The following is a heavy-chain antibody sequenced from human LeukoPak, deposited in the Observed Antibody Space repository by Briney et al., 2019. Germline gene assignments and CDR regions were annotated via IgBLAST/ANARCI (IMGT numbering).Heavy chain of an antibody. V-gene: IGHV3-30*03. Sequence: PGRSLRLSCAASGFTFSNYGMHWVRQAPGKGLEWVAVISYDGSNKYYADTVKGRFTISRDNSRNTLYLQMNSLRAEDTGIYYCARDGIEGSSWYGAADYWGQGTLVTVSS. CDR3: ARDGIEGSSWYGAADY. CDR1: GFTFSNYG. D-gene: IGHD6-13*01. CDR2: ISYDGSNK. J-gene: IGHJ4*02.